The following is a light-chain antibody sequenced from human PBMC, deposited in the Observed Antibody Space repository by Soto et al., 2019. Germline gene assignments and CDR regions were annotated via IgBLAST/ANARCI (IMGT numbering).Light chain of an antibody. V-gene: IGKV2-30*01. J-gene: IGKJ2*01. CDR3: MQGTKWPYT. Sequence: DVVMTQSPLSLPVTLGQPASISCRSSQSLVYKDENTYLNWLQQRPGQSPSRLIYKVYNRDSGVSGRFSGSGSGTDFTLEISSVEAEDVGVYYCMQGTKWPYTFGQGTKLQIK. CDR1: QSLVYKDENTY. CDR2: KVY.